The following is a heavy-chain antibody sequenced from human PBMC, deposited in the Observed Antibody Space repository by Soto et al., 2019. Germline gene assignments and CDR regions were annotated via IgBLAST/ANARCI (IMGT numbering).Heavy chain of an antibody. D-gene: IGHD3-10*01. V-gene: IGHV4-39*01. CDR2: IYYSGST. CDR1: GGSISSSSYY. J-gene: IGHJ4*02. CDR3: ATPWFGDGDY. Sequence: QLQLQESGPGLVKPSETLSLTCTVSGGSISSSSYYWGWIRQPPGKGLEWIGSIYYSGSTHYNPSLKIRVPISVDTSKNQFSLKLSSVTAADTAVYYCATPWFGDGDYWGQGTLVTVSS.